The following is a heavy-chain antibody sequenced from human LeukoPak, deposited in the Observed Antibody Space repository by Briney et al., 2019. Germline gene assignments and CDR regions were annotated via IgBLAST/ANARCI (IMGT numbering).Heavy chain of an antibody. V-gene: IGHV3-21*01. J-gene: IGHJ4*02. D-gene: IGHD2-15*01. CDR2: IIRTSSYI. CDR1: GFTFSSYN. Sequence: GGSLRLSCAASGFTFSSYNMNWVRQPPGKGLEWVSSIIRTSSYIYYADSVKGRFTISRDNAQNSLYLQMNSLRVEDTAVYYCARVLETDCSGGSCYSGLDYWGQGTLVTVSS. CDR3: ARVLETDCSGGSCYSGLDY.